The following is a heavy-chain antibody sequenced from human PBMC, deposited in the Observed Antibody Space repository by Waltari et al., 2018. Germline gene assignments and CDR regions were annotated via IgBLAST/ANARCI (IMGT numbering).Heavy chain of an antibody. CDR3: ARAWISLILGATSAFDI. D-gene: IGHD1-26*01. J-gene: IGHJ3*02. Sequence: QVQLQQWGAGLLKPSETLSLTCAVYGGSFSGYYWSWIRQPPGKGREWIGEINHSGSTNYTPAPKSRVTISVDTSKNQFSLKLSSVTAADTAVYYCARAWISLILGATSAFDIWGQGTMVTVS. V-gene: IGHV4-34*01. CDR2: INHSGST. CDR1: GGSFSGYY.